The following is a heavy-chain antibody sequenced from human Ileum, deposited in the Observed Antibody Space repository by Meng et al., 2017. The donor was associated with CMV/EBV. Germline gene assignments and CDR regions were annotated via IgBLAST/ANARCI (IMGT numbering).Heavy chain of an antibody. CDR2: VHHSGIT. V-gene: IGHV4-34*01. J-gene: IGHJ4*02. D-gene: IGHD4-23*01. CDR3: ATNSEDY. Sequence: QVQLQQWGAGLLKPSEILSLTCAVYGGSFSDYYWIWIRQSPGKGLEWIGEVHHSGITNYNPPLKSRVTISVDTSKNQFFLKLTSVTAADTGLYYCATNSEDYWGQGTLVTVSS. CDR1: GGSFSDYY.